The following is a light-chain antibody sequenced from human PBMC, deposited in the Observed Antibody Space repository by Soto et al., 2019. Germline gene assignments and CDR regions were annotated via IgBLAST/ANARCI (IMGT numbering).Light chain of an antibody. J-gene: IGLJ1*01. CDR2: EVS. CDR1: RSDIGDSNF. V-gene: IGLV2-14*01. Sequence: QSALTQPASVSGSPGQSVTICCTGPRSDIGDSNFISWYQHSPGKAPRLLIYEVSNRPSGVSNRFSGSKSGNTASLTISGLQAEDEADYYCSSYTSSSTYVFGTGTKVTVL. CDR3: SSYTSSSTYV.